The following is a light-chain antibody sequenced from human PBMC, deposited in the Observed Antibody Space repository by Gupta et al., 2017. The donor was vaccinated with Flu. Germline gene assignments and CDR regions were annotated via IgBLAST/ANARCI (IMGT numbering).Light chain of an antibody. CDR1: ELGDKY. CDR2: QDS. CDR3: QAWDRTTVV. V-gene: IGLV3-1*01. J-gene: IGLJ2*01. Sequence: SYELTQPPSVSVSAAQTARISCSGDELGDKYTFWYQQKAGQSPVVVIYQDSKRPSGIPERFSGSSSGNTATLTISGTQAMDEADYYCQAWDRTTVVFGGGTKVTVL.